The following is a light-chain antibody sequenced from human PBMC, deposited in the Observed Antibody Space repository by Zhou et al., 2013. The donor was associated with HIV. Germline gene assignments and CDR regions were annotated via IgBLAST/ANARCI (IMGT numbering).Light chain of an antibody. CDR3: QHYDNLPSLT. Sequence: DIQMTQSPSSLSASVGDRVTITCRASQDINSYLAWYQQKPGRAPKLLIYDASNLETGVPSRFSASGSGTDFTFTISSLQPEDIATYYCQHYDNLPSLTFGGGTKVEI. V-gene: IGKV1-33*01. J-gene: IGKJ4*01. CDR2: DAS. CDR1: QDINSY.